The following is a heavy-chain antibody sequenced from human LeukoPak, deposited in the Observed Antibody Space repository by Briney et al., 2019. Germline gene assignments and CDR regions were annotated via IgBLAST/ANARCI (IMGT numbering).Heavy chain of an antibody. CDR2: INHSGST. CDR3: ARARFIVVVPASIHIDAFDI. V-gene: IGHV4-34*01. J-gene: IGHJ3*02. D-gene: IGHD2-2*01. CDR1: GGSFSGYY. Sequence: SETLSLTCAVYGGSFSGYYWSWIRQPPGKGLEWIGEINHSGSTNYNPSLKSRVTISVDTSKNQFSLKLSSVTAADTAVYYCARARFIVVVPASIHIDAFDIWGQGTMVTVSS.